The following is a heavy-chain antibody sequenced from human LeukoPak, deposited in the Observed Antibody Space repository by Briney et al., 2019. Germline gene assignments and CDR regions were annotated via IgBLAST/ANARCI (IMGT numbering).Heavy chain of an antibody. CDR3: ARHSLSVTYFDY. V-gene: IGHV4-38-2*01. D-gene: IGHD4-23*01. J-gene: IGHJ4*02. CDR1: GYSISSGYY. CDR2: IYHSGST. Sequence: SETLSLTCAVSGYSISSGYYWGWIRQPPGKGLEWIGSIYHSGSTYYNPSLKSRVTISVDTSKNQFSLKLSSVSAADTAVYHCARHSLSVTYFDYWGQGTLVTVSS.